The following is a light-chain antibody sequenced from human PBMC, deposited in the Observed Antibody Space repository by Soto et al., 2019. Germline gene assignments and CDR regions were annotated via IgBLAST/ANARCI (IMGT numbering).Light chain of an antibody. CDR1: QGMSNY. Sequence: IQVTQSASSLSASVGDRVTITCRASQGMSNYLAWYQQRPGKVPKLLIYAASTLQSGVPSRFSGSGSGTDFTLTINSLQPEDIATYYCQQYDNLPLTFGGGTKVDI. V-gene: IGKV1-27*01. J-gene: IGKJ4*01. CDR2: AAS. CDR3: QQYDNLPLT.